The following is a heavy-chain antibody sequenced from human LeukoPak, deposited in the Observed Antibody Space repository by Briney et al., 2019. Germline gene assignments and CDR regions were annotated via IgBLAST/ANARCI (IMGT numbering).Heavy chain of an antibody. CDR3: ARGTSGGANTLDP. CDR1: GFTFKSYG. J-gene: IGHJ5*02. D-gene: IGHD1-1*01. Sequence: GGSLTLSCVASGFTFKSYGMHWVRQPPGKGREWVAMTLYEHSIKSYSDSGKARFTSSRDNSNNTVSLPMNRWRVEYTAVYYCARGTSGGANTLDPWGQGTLATVSS. CDR2: TLYEHSIK. V-gene: IGHV3-33*01.